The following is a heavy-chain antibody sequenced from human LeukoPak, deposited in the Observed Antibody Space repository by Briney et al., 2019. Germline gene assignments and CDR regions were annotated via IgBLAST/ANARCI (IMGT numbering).Heavy chain of an antibody. V-gene: IGHV4-59*08. J-gene: IGHJ4*02. CDR1: GGSISSYY. Sequence: SEPLSLTCTVSGGSISSYYWSWIRQPPGKGLEWIGSIYHSGSTYYNPSLKSRVTISVDTSKNQFSLKLSSVTAADTAVYYCARSSNSYYFDYWGQGTLVTVSS. CDR2: IYHSGST. D-gene: IGHD1-1*01. CDR3: ARSSNSYYFDY.